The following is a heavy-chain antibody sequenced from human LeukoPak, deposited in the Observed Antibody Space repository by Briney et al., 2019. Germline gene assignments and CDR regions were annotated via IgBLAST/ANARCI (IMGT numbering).Heavy chain of an antibody. CDR3: ARDQRDYGPYYFDY. J-gene: IGHJ4*02. V-gene: IGHV3-30*04. CDR2: ISYDGSNK. CDR1: GFTFSSYA. D-gene: IGHD4-17*01. Sequence: PGRSLRLSCAASGFTFSSYAMHWVRQAPGKGLEWVAVISYDGSNKYYADSVKGRFTISRDNSKNTLYLQMNSLRAEDTAVYYCARDQRDYGPYYFDYWGQGTLVTVSP.